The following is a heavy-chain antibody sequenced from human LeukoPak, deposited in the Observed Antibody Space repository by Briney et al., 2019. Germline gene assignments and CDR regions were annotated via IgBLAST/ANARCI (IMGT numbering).Heavy chain of an antibody. D-gene: IGHD5-12*01. CDR1: GYTFSNYD. J-gene: IGHJ4*02. Sequence: ASVKVSCKASGYTFSNYDINWVRQAPGQGLEWMGRINPNSGGTNYVQKFQGRVTMTRDTSISTAYMELNSLSSDDTAVYYCARDFGGLSGFSGYEDYWGQGTLLTVSS. CDR2: INPNSGGT. V-gene: IGHV1-2*06. CDR3: ARDFGGLSGFSGYEDY.